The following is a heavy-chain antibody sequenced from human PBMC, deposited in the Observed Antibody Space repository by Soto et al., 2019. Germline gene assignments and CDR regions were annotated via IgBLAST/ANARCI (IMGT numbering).Heavy chain of an antibody. Sequence: EVQLVESGGGLVQPGASLRLSCAASGFTFRSYAMNWVRQAPGKGLEWVSYINSGSSTIYYADSAKGRFSISRDNAKKSLYLQMNSLRDEDTAVYFCVRDRGYTGYDLEYWGQGALVTVSS. V-gene: IGHV3-48*02. J-gene: IGHJ4*02. CDR2: INSGSSTI. D-gene: IGHD5-12*01. CDR3: VRDRGYTGYDLEY. CDR1: GFTFRSYA.